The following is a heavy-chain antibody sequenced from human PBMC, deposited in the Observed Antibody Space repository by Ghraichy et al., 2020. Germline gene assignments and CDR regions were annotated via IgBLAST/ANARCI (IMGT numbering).Heavy chain of an antibody. CDR3: AKDLRRCEWWSGSRNHHYSMDV. D-gene: IGHD1-26*01. Sequence: GGSLRLSCAASGFKFDDYAMHWVRQVPGKGLEWVSGSSWTGDALGYVDSVKGRFSISRDNAKNALFLQMNSLRSEDTALYYCAKDLRRCEWWSGSRNHHYSMDVWGQGTTVTVSS. CDR2: SSWTGDAL. J-gene: IGHJ6*02. V-gene: IGHV3-9*01. CDR1: GFKFDDYA.